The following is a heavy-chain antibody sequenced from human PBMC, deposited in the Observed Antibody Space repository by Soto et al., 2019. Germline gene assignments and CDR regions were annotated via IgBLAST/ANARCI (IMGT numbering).Heavy chain of an antibody. Sequence: PSETLSLTCAVYGGSFSGYYWSWIRQPPGKGLEWIGEINHSGSTNYNPSLKSRVTISRENAKNSLYLQLNSLRAGDTAVYFCARGPTEYCSGGNCYRDGAFDIWGQGTMVTVSS. J-gene: IGHJ3*02. CDR1: GGSFSGYY. D-gene: IGHD2-15*01. CDR3: ARGPTEYCSGGNCYRDGAFDI. CDR2: INHSGST. V-gene: IGHV4-34*01.